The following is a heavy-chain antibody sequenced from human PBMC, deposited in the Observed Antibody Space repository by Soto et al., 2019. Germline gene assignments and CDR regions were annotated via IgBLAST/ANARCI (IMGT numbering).Heavy chain of an antibody. J-gene: IGHJ4*02. CDR1: GFTFISYG. D-gene: IGHD3-22*01. CDR3: AKDLTTYYYDSSGYYPGIDY. V-gene: IGHV3-30*18. CDR2: ISYDGNNK. Sequence: GGSLRLSCAASGFTFISYGMHWVRQAPGKGLEWVAVISYDGNNKYYADSVKGRFTISRDNSKNTLYLQMNSQRAEDTAVYYCAKDLTTYYYDSSGYYPGIDYWCQGTLVTVSS.